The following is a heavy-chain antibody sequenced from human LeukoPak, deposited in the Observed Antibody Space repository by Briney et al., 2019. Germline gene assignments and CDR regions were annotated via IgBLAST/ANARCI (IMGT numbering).Heavy chain of an antibody. CDR1: GGSFSGYY. CDR3: ARDGDYYDSSGYYYGGFDY. J-gene: IGHJ4*02. D-gene: IGHD3-22*01. CDR2: IYTSGST. Sequence: SETLSLTCAVYGGSFSGYYWSWIRQPAGKGLEWIGRIYTSGSTNYNPSLKSRVTISVDTSKNQFSLKLSSVTAADTAVYYCARDGDYYDSSGYYYGGFDYWGQGTWSPSPQ. V-gene: IGHV4-4*07.